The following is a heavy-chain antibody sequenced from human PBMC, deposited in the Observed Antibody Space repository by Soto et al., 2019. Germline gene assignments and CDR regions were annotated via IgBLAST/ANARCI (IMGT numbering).Heavy chain of an antibody. V-gene: IGHV3-7*05. Sequence: GGSLRLSCAASGFTFSSYWMSWVRQAPWKGLEWVANIRQDGSEKYYVDSVKGRFTISRDNAKNSLYLQMNSLRAEDTAVYYCARDNYDFWSGYYYSDYWGQGTLVTVST. D-gene: IGHD3-3*01. CDR1: GFTFSSYW. CDR3: ARDNYDFWSGYYYSDY. J-gene: IGHJ4*02. CDR2: IRQDGSEK.